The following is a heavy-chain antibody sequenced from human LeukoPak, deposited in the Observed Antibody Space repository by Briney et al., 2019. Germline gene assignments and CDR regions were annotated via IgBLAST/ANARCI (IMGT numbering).Heavy chain of an antibody. Sequence: PGGSLRLSCAASGFTFSRYYMSWVRQAPGKGLEWVANIKQDGSEKNYVDSVKGRLTISRDNAENSLFLQMNSLRAEDTAVYYCARGGDNISPPFDYWGQGTLVTVSS. CDR2: IKQDGSEK. CDR1: GFTFSRYY. V-gene: IGHV3-7*01. J-gene: IGHJ4*02. D-gene: IGHD5-18*01. CDR3: ARGGDNISPPFDY.